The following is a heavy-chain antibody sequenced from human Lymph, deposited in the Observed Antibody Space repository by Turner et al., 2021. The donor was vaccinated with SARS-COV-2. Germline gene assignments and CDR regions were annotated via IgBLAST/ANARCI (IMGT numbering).Heavy chain of an antibody. CDR1: GFTFDYYD. CDR2: ISWNSGSI. V-gene: IGHV3-9*01. J-gene: IGHJ4*02. D-gene: IGHD6-6*01. CDR3: AKDRGGEQLVRLFDN. Sequence: EVQLVESGGGLVPPGRSLILSCAASGFTFDYYDMHWVRQAPGKGLEWVTGISWNSGSIGDAATEKGRFTISRDNAKNSLYMQMNSLRAEDTDFYYCAKDRGGEQLVRLFDNWGQGTLVTVTS.